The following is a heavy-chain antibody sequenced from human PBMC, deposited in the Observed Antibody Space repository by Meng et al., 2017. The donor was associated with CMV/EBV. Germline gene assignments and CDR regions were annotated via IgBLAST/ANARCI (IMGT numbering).Heavy chain of an antibody. Sequence: FTCISYSMNGVRHAPGKGLEWVSSISSSSSYIYYADSVKGRFTISRDNAKNSLYLQMNSLRAEDTAVYYCARDLGLGSGSYYNTHGYWGQGTLVTVSS. CDR3: ARDLGLGSGSYYNTHGY. CDR1: FTCISYS. J-gene: IGHJ4*02. D-gene: IGHD3-10*01. V-gene: IGHV3-21*01. CDR2: ISSSSSYI.